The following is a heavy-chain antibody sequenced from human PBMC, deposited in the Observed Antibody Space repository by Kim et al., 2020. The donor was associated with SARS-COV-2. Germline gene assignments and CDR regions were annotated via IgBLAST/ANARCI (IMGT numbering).Heavy chain of an antibody. Sequence: QKSQGRATRTRDTSTSTVYMELSSLRSEDTAVYYCARAYGSGSYETNFDYWGQGTLVTVSS. J-gene: IGHJ4*02. CDR3: ARAYGSGSYETNFDY. V-gene: IGHV1-46*01. D-gene: IGHD3-10*01.